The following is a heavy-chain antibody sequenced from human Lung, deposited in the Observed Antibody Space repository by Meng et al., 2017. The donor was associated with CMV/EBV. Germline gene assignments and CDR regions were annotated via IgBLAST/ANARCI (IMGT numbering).Heavy chain of an antibody. CDR2: INPSGDHT. CDR1: GFTFSDYY. CDR3: ARDNSYINSWWFDP. Sequence: KASGFTFSDYYIHWVRQAPGQGLEWMGIINPSGDHTWYSQKFQGRVTMTRDTSTSTVYMELSSLRFEDTAVYYCARDNSYINSWWFDPWGQGTLVTVSS. J-gene: IGHJ5*02. D-gene: IGHD4-23*01. V-gene: IGHV1-46*01.